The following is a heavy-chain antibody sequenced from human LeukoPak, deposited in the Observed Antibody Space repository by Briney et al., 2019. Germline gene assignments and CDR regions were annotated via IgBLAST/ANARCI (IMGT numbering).Heavy chain of an antibody. V-gene: IGHV4-61*02. Sequence: SETLSLTRTVSGGSISSGSYYWSWIRQPAGKGLEWIGRIYTSGSTNYNPSLKSRVTISVDTSKNQFSLKLSSVTAADTAVYYCARVGATFDYWGQGTLVTVSS. J-gene: IGHJ4*02. CDR2: IYTSGST. D-gene: IGHD1-26*01. CDR1: GGSISSGSYY. CDR3: ARVGATFDY.